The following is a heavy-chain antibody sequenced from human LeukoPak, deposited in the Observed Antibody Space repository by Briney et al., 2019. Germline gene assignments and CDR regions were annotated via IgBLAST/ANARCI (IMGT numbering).Heavy chain of an antibody. V-gene: IGHV3-7*03. J-gene: IGHJ4*02. CDR1: RFTFSNYW. CDR3: AKDNYYDSSGSNFDY. CDR2: IKPDGSEK. D-gene: IGHD3-22*01. Sequence: PGGSLRLSCAASRFTFSNYWMSWVRQAPGKGLEWVANIKPDGSEKYYVDSVKGRFTISRDNAKNSLYLQMNSLRAEDTALYYCAKDNYYDSSGSNFDYWGQGTLVTVSS.